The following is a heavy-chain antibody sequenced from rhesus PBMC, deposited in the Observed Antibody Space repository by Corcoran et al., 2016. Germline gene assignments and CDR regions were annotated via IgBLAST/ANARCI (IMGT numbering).Heavy chain of an antibody. J-gene: IGHJ4*01. CDR1: AGSFRNYW. Sequence: QVQLQESGPGLVKPSETLSLTCAVSAGSFRNYWWSLIRQPPGKGLEWLGDINGNIGNTNHNPSLKSRVTISKDASKNQVSLKLSSVTAADTAVYWCARLYYFDSGYGFDYWGQGVLVTVSS. V-gene: IGHV4-80*01. CDR2: INGNIGNT. D-gene: IGHD3-28*01. CDR3: ARLYYFDSGYGFDY.